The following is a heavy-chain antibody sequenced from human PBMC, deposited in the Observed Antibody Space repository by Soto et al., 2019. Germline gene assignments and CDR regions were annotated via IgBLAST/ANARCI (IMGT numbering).Heavy chain of an antibody. V-gene: IGHV3-23*01. CDR2: ISGSGGST. CDR1: VFAFSSYA. J-gene: IGHJ1*01. D-gene: IGHD3-16*01. Sequence: PXGSLRLSCGASVFAFSSYAMSCVRQAPGKWLEWVSAISGSGGSTYYADSVKGRFTISRDNSKNTLYLQMNSLRAEDTAVYFFAIDHISLHLYFEY. CDR3: AIDHISLHLYFEY.